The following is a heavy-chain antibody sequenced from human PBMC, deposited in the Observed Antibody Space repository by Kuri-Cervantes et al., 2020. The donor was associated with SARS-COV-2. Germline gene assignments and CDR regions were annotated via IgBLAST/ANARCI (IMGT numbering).Heavy chain of an antibody. CDR1: GGTFSSYA. CDR3: ARNPHSLTTYYYYYMDV. D-gene: IGHD4/OR15-4a*01. V-gene: IGHV1-69*13. CDR2: IIPIFGTA. Sequence: SVKVSCRASGGTFSSYAISWVRQAPGQGLEWMGGIIPIFGTANYAQKFQGRVTITADESTSTAYMELSSLRSEDTAVYYCARNPHSLTTYYYYYMDVWGKGTTVTVSS. J-gene: IGHJ6*03.